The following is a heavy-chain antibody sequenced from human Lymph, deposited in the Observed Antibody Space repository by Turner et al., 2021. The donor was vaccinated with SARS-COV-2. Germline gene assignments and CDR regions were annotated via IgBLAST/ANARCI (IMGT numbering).Heavy chain of an antibody. CDR3: ARVGSSVVPYYYYGMDV. J-gene: IGHJ6*02. CDR2: IIPMFGTA. CDR1: GATFSSYV. D-gene: IGHD2-2*01. V-gene: IGHV1-69*01. Sequence: QAQLVQSGAEVKKPGSSVQVSCKASGATFSSYVLSWVRQAPGQGLEWMGGIIPMFGTANYAQKFQGRVTITADEATSTAYMELSSLRSEDTAVYYCARVGSSVVPYYYYGMDVWGQGTTVTVSS.